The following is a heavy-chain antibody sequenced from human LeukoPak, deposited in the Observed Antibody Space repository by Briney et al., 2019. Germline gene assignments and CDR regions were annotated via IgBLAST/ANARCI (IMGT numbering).Heavy chain of an antibody. CDR2: INTNSGDT. J-gene: IGHJ3*02. D-gene: IGHD2-2*01. V-gene: IGHV1-2*02. Sequence: ASVKVSCKASGYTFTGYYMHWVRQAPGQGLEWMGWINTNSGDTKYAQKFQGRVTMTRDTSISTAYMELNRLRSDDTAVYYCASKGAGYCHSTNCQGALDIWGQGTMVTVSS. CDR3: ASKGAGYCHSTNCQGALDI. CDR1: GYTFTGYY.